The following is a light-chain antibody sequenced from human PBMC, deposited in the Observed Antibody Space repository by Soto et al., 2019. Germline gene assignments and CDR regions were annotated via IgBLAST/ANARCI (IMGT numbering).Light chain of an antibody. CDR3: SSYTSSSTPV. CDR2: DVS. CDR1: SSDVGGYNY. J-gene: IGLJ2*01. Sequence: SVLTQPASVSGSPGQSITISCTGTSSDVGGYNYVSWYQQHPGKAPKLMIYDVSNRPSGVSNRFSGSKSGNTASLTISGLQAEDEADYYCSSYTSSSTPVFGGGTKVTV. V-gene: IGLV2-14*01.